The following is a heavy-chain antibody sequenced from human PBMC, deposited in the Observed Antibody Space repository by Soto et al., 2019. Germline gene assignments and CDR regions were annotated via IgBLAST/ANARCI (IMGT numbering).Heavy chain of an antibody. CDR2: ISAYNGNT. V-gene: IGHV1-18*01. J-gene: IGHJ4*02. CDR1: GYTLTSYG. D-gene: IGHD3-10*01. Sequence: VASVKVSCKASGYTLTSYGISWVRQSPGQGLEWMGWISAYNGNTNYAQKLQGRVTMTTDTSTSTAYMELRSLRSDDTAVYYCARDGRILWFGELQLSGTNFDYWGQGTLVTVSS. CDR3: ARDGRILWFGELQLSGTNFDY.